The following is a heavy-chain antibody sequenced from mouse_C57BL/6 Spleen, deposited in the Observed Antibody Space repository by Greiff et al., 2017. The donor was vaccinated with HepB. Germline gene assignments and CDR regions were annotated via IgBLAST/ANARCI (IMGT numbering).Heavy chain of an antibody. CDR3: ARYYYGSRNYYAMDY. Sequence: VQLQQPGAELVKPGASVKLSCKASGYTFTSYWMQWVKQRPGQGLEWIGEIDPSDSYTNYNQKFKGKATLTVDTSSSTAYMQLSSLTSEDSAVYYCARYYYGSRNYYAMDYWGQGTSVTVSS. J-gene: IGHJ4*01. D-gene: IGHD1-1*01. V-gene: IGHV1-50*01. CDR2: IDPSDSYT. CDR1: GYTFTSYW.